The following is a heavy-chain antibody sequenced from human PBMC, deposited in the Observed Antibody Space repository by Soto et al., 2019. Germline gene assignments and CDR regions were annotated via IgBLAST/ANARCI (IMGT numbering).Heavy chain of an antibody. V-gene: IGHV3-23*01. D-gene: IGHD3-10*01. CDR2: LYGNSGGI. J-gene: IGHJ4*02. CDR3: AKKVNSGSGSQYFDY. Sequence: LRLSCAASGFTFGSYAMTWVRQAPGKGLESVAGLYGNSGGIQYADSVRGRFTIFRDNSKNTLFLQMNSLRAEDTAIYYCAKKVNSGSGSQYFDYWGQGTLVTVSS. CDR1: GFTFGSYA.